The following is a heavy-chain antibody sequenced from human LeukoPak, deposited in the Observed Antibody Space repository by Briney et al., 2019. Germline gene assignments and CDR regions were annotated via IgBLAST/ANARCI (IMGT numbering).Heavy chain of an antibody. D-gene: IGHD3-22*01. J-gene: IGHJ4*02. CDR3: ATVQYYDSSGYPFDY. CDR1: GYTLTELS. Sequence: GASVKVSCKVSGYTLTELSMHWVRQAPGKGPEWMGGFDPEDGETIYAQKFQGRVTMTEDTSTDTAYMELSSLRSEGTAVYYCATVQYYDSSGYPFDYWGQGTLVTVSS. CDR2: FDPEDGET. V-gene: IGHV1-24*01.